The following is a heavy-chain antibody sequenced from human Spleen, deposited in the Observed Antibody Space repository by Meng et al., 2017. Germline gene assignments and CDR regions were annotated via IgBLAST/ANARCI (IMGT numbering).Heavy chain of an antibody. J-gene: IGHJ4*02. CDR1: GGSFSAYY. V-gene: IGHV4-34*02. D-gene: IGHD3-16*02. CDR3: AVGVIDNLDH. CDR2: NNLSGST. Sequence: QAQLQQWGAGLLKPSETLSLTCDVYGGSFSAYYWSWIRQPPGKGLEWIGENNLSGSTNYNPSLKSRVTISVDTSKNQFSLKLTSVTAADTAVYYCAVGVIDNLDHWGQGMLVTVPS.